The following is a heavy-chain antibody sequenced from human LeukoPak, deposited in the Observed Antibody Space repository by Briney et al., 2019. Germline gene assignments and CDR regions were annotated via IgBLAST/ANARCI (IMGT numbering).Heavy chain of an antibody. V-gene: IGHV4-59*01. D-gene: IGHD5-24*01. CDR2: IYYSGST. J-gene: IGHJ4*02. CDR1: GGSISSYY. Sequence: SETLSLTCTVSGGSISSYYWSWIRQPPGKGLEWIGYIYYSGSTNYNPTLKSRVTISVDTSKNQFSLKLSSVTAADTAVYYCARGLEMATTDFDYWGQGTLVTVSS. CDR3: ARGLEMATTDFDY.